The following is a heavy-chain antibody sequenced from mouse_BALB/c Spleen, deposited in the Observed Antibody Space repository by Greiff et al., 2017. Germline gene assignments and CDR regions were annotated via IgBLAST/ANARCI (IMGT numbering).Heavy chain of an antibody. D-gene: IGHD2-10*01. J-gene: IGHJ3*01. CDR3: ATYYGISWFAY. V-gene: IGHV5-12-2*01. CDR1: GFTFSSYT. CDR2: ISNGGGST. Sequence: EVQRVESGGGLVQPGGSLKLSCAASGFTFSSYTMSWVRQTPEKRLEWVAYISNGGGSTYYPDTVKGRFTISRDNAKNTLYLQMSSLKSEDTAMYYCATYYGISWFAYWGQGTLVTVSA.